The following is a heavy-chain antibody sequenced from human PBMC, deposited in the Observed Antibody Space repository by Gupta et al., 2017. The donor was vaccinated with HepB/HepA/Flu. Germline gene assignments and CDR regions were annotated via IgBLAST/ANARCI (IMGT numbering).Heavy chain of an antibody. CDR2: IAYDGSNK. Sequence: QVQLVESGGGVVQPGRSLRLSCAASGFPFSRYGMHWVRQAPGKGLEWVAVIAYDGSNKYYADSVKGRFTISRDNSKNTLYLQMNSLRAEDTAVYYCAKEAQLGMGYYYYYYMDVWGKGTTVTVSS. V-gene: IGHV3-30*18. CDR1: GFPFSRYG. D-gene: IGHD7-27*01. J-gene: IGHJ6*03. CDR3: AKEAQLGMGYYYYYYMDV.